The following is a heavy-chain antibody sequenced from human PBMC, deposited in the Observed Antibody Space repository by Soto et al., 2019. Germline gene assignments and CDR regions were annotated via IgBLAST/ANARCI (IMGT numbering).Heavy chain of an antibody. CDR1: GFTFSSYA. D-gene: IGHD6-19*01. CDR3: AKYSSGWYMGTNSYYYYMDV. Sequence: GGSLRLSCAASGFTFSSYAMSWVRQAPGKGLEWVSAISGSGGSTYYADSVKGRFTISRDNSKNTLYLQMNSLRAEDTAVYYCAKYSSGWYMGTNSYYYYMDVWGKGTTVTVSS. V-gene: IGHV3-23*01. J-gene: IGHJ6*03. CDR2: ISGSGGST.